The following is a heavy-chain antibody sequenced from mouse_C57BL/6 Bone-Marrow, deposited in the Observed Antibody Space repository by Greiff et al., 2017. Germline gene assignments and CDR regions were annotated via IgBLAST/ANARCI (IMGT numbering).Heavy chain of an antibody. CDR1: GYTFTSYG. D-gene: IGHD1-1*01. J-gene: IGHJ1*03. CDR2: IYPRSGNT. CDR3: ARSPSYYYGSSYWYCDV. Sequence: QVQLQQSGAELARPGASVKLSCKASGYTFTSYGISWVKQRTGQGLEWIGEIYPRSGNTYYNEKFKGKATLTADKSSSTAYMELRSLTSEDSAVYFCARSPSYYYGSSYWYCDVWGTGTTVTVSS. V-gene: IGHV1-81*01.